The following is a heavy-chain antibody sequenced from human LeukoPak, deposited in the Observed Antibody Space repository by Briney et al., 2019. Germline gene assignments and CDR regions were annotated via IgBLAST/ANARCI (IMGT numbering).Heavy chain of an antibody. CDR2: MNPNSGNT. CDR1: GGTFSSYD. J-gene: IGHJ6*03. CDR3: ARANRGGSGSYFPPRRVYYYYMDV. V-gene: IGHV1-8*03. D-gene: IGHD3-10*01. Sequence: ASVKVSCKASGGTFSSYDINWVRQATGQGLEWMGWMNPNSGNTGYAQKFQGRVTITRNTSISTAYMALSSLRSEDTAVYYCARANRGGSGSYFPPRRVYYYYMDVWGKGTTVTVSS.